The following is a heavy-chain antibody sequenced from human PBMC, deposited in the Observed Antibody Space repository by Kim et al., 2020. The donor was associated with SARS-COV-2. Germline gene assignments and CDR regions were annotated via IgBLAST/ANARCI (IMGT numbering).Heavy chain of an antibody. D-gene: IGHD6-13*01. Sequence: GGSLRLSCAASGFTFSSYAMSWVRQAPGKGLEWVSGISGSGGSTYHADSVKGRFTISRDNSKNTLYLQMNSLRAKDTAVYYCAKGRETYSSSYNDYWGQGTLVTVSS. CDR2: ISGSGGST. CDR1: GFTFSSYA. J-gene: IGHJ4*02. CDR3: AKGRETYSSSYNDY. V-gene: IGHV3-23*01.